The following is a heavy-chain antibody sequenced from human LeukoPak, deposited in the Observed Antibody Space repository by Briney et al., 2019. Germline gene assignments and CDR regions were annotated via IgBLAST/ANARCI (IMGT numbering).Heavy chain of an antibody. CDR2: IRYDGSNE. CDR3: AKEGTASKPSDLDY. D-gene: IGHD1/OR15-1a*01. V-gene: IGHV3-30*02. Sequence: GGSLRLSCAASGLTFSDYGMHWVRQAPGKGLEWVAFIRYDGSNEYYADSVKGRFTISRDSPKNTLYLQMNSLRAEDTAVYYCAKEGTASKPSDLDYWGQGTLVTVSS. J-gene: IGHJ4*02. CDR1: GLTFSDYG.